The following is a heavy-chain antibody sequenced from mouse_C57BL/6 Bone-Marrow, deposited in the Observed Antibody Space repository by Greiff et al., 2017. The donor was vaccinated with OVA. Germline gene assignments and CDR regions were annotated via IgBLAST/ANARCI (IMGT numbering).Heavy chain of an antibody. V-gene: IGHV1-69*01. CDR1: GYTFTSYW. CDR3: ARGLPFDY. J-gene: IGHJ2*01. CDR2: IDPSDSYT. D-gene: IGHD2-2*01. Sequence: QVQLQQPGAELVMPGASVKLSCKASGYTFTSYWMHWVKQRPGQGLEWIGEIDPSDSYTNYNQKFKGKSTLTVDKSSITAYMQLSSLTSEDSAVYYCARGLPFDYWGQGTTLTVSS.